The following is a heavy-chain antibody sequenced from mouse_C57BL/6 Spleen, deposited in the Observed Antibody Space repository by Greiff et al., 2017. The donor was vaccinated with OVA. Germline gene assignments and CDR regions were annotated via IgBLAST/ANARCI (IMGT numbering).Heavy chain of an antibody. Sequence: VQLQQSGPELVKPGASVKISCKASGYAFSSSWMNWVKQRPGKGLEWIGRIYPGDGDTNYNGKFKGKATLTADKSSSTAYMQLSSLTSEDSAVYYCARREAYGNYPYYAMDYWGQGTSVTVSS. J-gene: IGHJ4*01. CDR1: GYAFSSSW. D-gene: IGHD2-1*01. V-gene: IGHV1-82*01. CDR3: ARREAYGNYPYYAMDY. CDR2: IYPGDGDT.